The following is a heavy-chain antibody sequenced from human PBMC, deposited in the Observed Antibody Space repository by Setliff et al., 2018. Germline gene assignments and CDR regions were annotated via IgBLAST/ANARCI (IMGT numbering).Heavy chain of an antibody. CDR2: ISRGGNTI. CDR1: GFTFSDDW. V-gene: IGHV3-11*04. J-gene: IGHJ3*02. D-gene: IGHD4-17*01. Sequence: NPGGSLRLSCAATGFTFSDDWMIWVRQAPGKGLEWVSYISRGGNTIYYADSVKGRFIISRDNAKNSLYLEMNSLRAEDTDLYYCVRFAVTTSSRAFDIWGQGTMVTVSS. CDR3: VRFAVTTSSRAFDI.